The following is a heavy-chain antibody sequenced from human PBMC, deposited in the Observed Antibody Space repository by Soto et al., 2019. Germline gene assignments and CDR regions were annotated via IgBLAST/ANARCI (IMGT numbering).Heavy chain of an antibody. CDR1: GYTFTSYD. V-gene: IGHV1-8*01. CDR3: ASRADIVVVPAAIRGDAFDI. CDR2: MNPNSGNT. Sequence: ASVKVSCKASGYTFTSYDINWVRQATGQGLEWMGWMNPNSGNTGYAQKFQGRVTMTRNTSISTAYMELSSLRSEDTAVYYCASRADIVVVPAAIRGDAFDIWGQGTMVTVS. D-gene: IGHD2-2*02. J-gene: IGHJ3*02.